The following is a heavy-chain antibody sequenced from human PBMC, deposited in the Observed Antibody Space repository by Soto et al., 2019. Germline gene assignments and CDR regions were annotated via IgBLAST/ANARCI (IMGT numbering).Heavy chain of an antibody. CDR1: GFTFDDYT. J-gene: IGHJ3*02. D-gene: IGHD4-17*01. V-gene: IGHV3-43*01. Sequence: GSLRLSCAASGFTFDDYTMHWVRQAPGKGLEWVSLISWDGGSTYYADSVKGRFTISRDNSKNSLYLQMNSLRTGDTALYYCAKDLSTVVRSDAFDIWGQGTMVTVSS. CDR2: ISWDGGST. CDR3: AKDLSTVVRSDAFDI.